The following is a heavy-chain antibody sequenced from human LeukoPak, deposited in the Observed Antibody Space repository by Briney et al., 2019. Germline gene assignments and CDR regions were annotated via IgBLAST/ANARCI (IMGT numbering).Heavy chain of an antibody. CDR3: AKSGLNYDILTGYYPGRHFDY. D-gene: IGHD3-9*01. J-gene: IGHJ4*02. V-gene: IGHV3-23*01. Sequence: GGSLRLSCAASGFTFSSYWMHWVRQAPGKGLEWVSAISGSGGSTYYADSVKGRFTISRDNSKNTLYLQMNSLRAEDTAVYYCAKSGLNYDILTGYYPGRHFDYWGQGTLVTVSS. CDR1: GFTFSSYW. CDR2: ISGSGGST.